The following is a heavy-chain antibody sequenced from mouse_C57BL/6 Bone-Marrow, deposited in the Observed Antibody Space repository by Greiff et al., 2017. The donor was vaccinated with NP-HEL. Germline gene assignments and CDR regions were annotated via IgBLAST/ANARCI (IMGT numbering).Heavy chain of an antibody. V-gene: IGHV14-4*01. D-gene: IGHD1-2*01. J-gene: IGHJ2*01. CDR1: GYTFTSYG. Sequence: EVKLMESGAELVRPGSSVKMSCKTSGYTFTSYGINWVKQRPEQGLEWIGWIDPENGDTEYASKFQGKATITADTSSNTAYLQLSSLTSEDTAVYYCTGRPYYFDYWGQGTTLTVSS. CDR3: TGRPYYFDY. CDR2: IDPENGDT.